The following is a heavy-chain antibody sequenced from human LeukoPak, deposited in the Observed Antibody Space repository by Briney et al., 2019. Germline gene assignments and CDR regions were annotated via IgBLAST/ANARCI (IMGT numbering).Heavy chain of an antibody. CDR3: ARVYYGRTYDYWYFDL. Sequence: SETLSLTCTVSGGSISGYYWSWIRQPSGKGLEWIGYIFYSGSTNYNPSLKSRVTISVDTSKNQFSLKLSSVTAADTAVYFCARVYYGRTYDYWYFDLWGRGTLVTVSS. CDR2: IFYSGST. V-gene: IGHV4-59*01. D-gene: IGHD3-10*01. CDR1: GGSISGYY. J-gene: IGHJ2*01.